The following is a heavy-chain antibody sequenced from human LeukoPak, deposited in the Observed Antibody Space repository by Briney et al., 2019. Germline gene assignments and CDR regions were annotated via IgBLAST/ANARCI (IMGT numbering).Heavy chain of an antibody. CDR2: ISGSGGST. V-gene: IGHV3-23*01. D-gene: IGHD6-13*01. CDR1: GFTFSSYA. Sequence: GGSLRLSCEASGFTFSSYAMSWVRQAPGKGLEWVSAISGSGGSTYYADSVKGRLTISRDNSKNTLYLQMNSLRAEDTAVYYCAKDSSRSSSVRAFDYWGQGTLVTVSS. J-gene: IGHJ4*02. CDR3: AKDSSRSSSVRAFDY.